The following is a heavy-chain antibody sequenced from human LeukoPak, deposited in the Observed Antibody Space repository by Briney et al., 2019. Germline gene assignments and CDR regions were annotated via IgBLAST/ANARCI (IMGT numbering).Heavy chain of an antibody. J-gene: IGHJ4*02. CDR3: TIPPRDSGIHTRGY. CDR1: GFTFSSYA. D-gene: IGHD1-26*01. Sequence: GGSLRLSCAASGFTFSSYAMSWVRQAPGKGLEWVSAISGSGGSTYYADSVKGRFTISRDNSKNTLYLQMNSLKTEDTAVYYCTIPPRDSGIHTRGYWGQGTLVTVSS. V-gene: IGHV3-23*01. CDR2: ISGSGGST.